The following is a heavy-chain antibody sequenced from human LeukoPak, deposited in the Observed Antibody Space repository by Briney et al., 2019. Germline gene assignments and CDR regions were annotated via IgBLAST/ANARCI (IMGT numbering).Heavy chain of an antibody. Sequence: GGSLRLSCAASGFTVSSNYMSWVRQAPGKGLEWVSVIYSGGSTYYADSVTGRFTISRDNSKNTLYLKMNSLRAEDTAIYYCAKGTGINHYHWIDPWGQGTQVTVSS. CDR2: IYSGGST. J-gene: IGHJ5*02. D-gene: IGHD3/OR15-3a*01. CDR3: AKGTGINHYHWIDP. CDR1: GFTVSSNY. V-gene: IGHV3-66*01.